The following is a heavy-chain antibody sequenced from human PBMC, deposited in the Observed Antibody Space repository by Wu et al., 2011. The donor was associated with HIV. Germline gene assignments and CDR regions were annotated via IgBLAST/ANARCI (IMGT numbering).Heavy chain of an antibody. CDR3: ARGSASWRTGYYYMDV. CDR1: GYTFTSYE. V-gene: IGHV1-8*02. D-gene: IGHD3/OR15-3a*01. J-gene: IGHJ6*03. CDR2: LSPHTGNT. Sequence: QVRPGASLGREVRTPGASVKVSCKASGYTFTSYEISWVRQAAGQGLEWMGWLSPHTGNTAYAQSFQGRVIMTRNTSKSTVYMELNSLISEDTAVYYCARGSASWRTGYYYMDVWGKGTTVTVSS.